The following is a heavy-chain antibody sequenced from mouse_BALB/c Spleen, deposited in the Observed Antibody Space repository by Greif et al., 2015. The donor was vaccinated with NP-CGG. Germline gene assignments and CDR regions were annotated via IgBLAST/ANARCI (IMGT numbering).Heavy chain of an antibody. Sequence: EVQLVESGGGLVKPGGSLRLSCAASGFTFSDYYMYWVRQTPEKGLEWVATISDGGSYTYYPDSVKGRFTISRDNAKNNLYLQMSSLKSEDTAMYYCARVGGAMDYWGQGTSVTVSS. CDR2: ISDGGSYT. V-gene: IGHV5-4*02. CDR3: ARVGGAMDY. CDR1: GFTFSDYY. J-gene: IGHJ4*01. D-gene: IGHD4-1*01.